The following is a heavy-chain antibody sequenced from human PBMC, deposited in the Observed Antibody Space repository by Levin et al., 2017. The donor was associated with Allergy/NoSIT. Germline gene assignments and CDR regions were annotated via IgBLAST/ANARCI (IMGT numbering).Heavy chain of an antibody. CDR1: GGSISTSSYH. J-gene: IGHJ4*02. CDR2: IYYTGRT. V-gene: IGHV4-39*07. D-gene: IGHD6-25*01. Sequence: MASETLSLTCTVSGGSISTSSYHWGWVRQPPGKGLEWIGNIYYTGRTSYNPSLKSRVSISIDTSKKQFFLKLNSVTAADTAVYYCARVLSAISAAGPEKWGQGTLVTVSA. CDR3: ARVLSAISAAGPEK.